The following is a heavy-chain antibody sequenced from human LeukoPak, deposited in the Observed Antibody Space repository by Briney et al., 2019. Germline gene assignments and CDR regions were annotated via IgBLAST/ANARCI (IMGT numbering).Heavy chain of an antibody. CDR1: GFTFSSYA. V-gene: IGHV3-48*03. J-gene: IGHJ5*02. Sequence: GGSLRLSCAASGFTFSSYAMNWVRQAPGKGLEWLSYISSNGYTIYYADSVKGRFTISRDNAKNSLYLQMNSLRAEDTAVYYCARLRIQLFDPWGQGTLVTVSS. D-gene: IGHD5-18*01. CDR3: ARLRIQLFDP. CDR2: ISSNGYTI.